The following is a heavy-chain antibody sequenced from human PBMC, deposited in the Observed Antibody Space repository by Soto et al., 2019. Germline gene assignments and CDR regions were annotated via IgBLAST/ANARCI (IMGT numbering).Heavy chain of an antibody. CDR3: AREGGIAVAGKGQDAFDI. Sequence: PAKVSCKASGGTLSSDAISWVRQDTGQGLEWMGGIIPIFGTANYAQKFQGRVTITADESTSTAYMELSSLRSEDTAVYYCAREGGIAVAGKGQDAFDIWGQGTMVTLSS. D-gene: IGHD6-19*01. CDR1: GGTLSSDA. J-gene: IGHJ3*02. V-gene: IGHV1-69*13. CDR2: IIPIFGTA.